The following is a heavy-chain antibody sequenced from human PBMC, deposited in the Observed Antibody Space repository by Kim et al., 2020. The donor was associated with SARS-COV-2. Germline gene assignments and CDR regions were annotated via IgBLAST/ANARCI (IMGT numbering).Heavy chain of an antibody. Sequence: YAQKFQGRVTMTRDTSTSTVYMELSSLRSEDTAVYYWAGGKVSSSFRFDYWGQGTLVTVSS. V-gene: IGHV1-46*01. D-gene: IGHD6-6*01. CDR3: AGGKVSSSFRFDY. J-gene: IGHJ4*02.